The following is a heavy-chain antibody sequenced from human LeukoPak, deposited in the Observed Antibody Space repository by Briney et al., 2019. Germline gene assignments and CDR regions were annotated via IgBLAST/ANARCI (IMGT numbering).Heavy chain of an antibody. CDR2: INHSGST. J-gene: IGHJ4*02. CDR3: ARGGGGYSYGYIDY. V-gene: IGHV4-34*01. Sequence: PSETLSLTCTVSGGSISNYYWSWIRQPPGKGLEWIGEINHSGSTNYNPSLKSRVTISVDTSKNQFSLKLSSVTAADTAVYYCARGGGGYSYGYIDYWGQGTLVTVSS. CDR1: GGSISNYY. D-gene: IGHD5-18*01.